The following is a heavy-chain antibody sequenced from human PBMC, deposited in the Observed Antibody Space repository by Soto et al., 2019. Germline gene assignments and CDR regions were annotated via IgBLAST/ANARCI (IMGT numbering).Heavy chain of an antibody. Sequence: SETLSLTCTVSGGSISSGDYYWSWIRQPPGKGLEWIGYIYYSGSTYYNPSLKSRVTISVDTSKNQFSLKLSSVTAADTAVYYCARDVRLRLGELSSHRYYYGMDVWGQGTTVTVS. CDR1: GGSISSGDYY. CDR2: IYYSGST. V-gene: IGHV4-30-4*01. J-gene: IGHJ6*02. D-gene: IGHD3-16*02. CDR3: ARDVRLRLGELSSHRYYYGMDV.